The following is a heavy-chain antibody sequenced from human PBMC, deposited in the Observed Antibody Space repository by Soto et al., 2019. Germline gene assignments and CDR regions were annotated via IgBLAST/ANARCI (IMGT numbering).Heavy chain of an antibody. CDR3: SYGASFDY. CDR2: ISHSGRT. D-gene: IGHD3-10*01. J-gene: IGHJ4*02. CDR1: GASLRSGSYY. V-gene: IGHV4-61*01. Sequence: SETLSLTCTVSGASLRSGSYYWRWIRQPPGKGLEWIGYISHSGRTNYDPSLKSRLTMSVDTSQNQFSLQLNSVTAADTAVYYCSYGASFDYWGQGTLVTVSS.